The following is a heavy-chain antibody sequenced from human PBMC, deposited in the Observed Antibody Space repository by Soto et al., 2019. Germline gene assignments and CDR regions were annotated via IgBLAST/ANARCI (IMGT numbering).Heavy chain of an antibody. CDR2: ISAYNGNT. V-gene: IGHV1-18*01. J-gene: IGHJ6*02. CDR1: GYTFTSYG. D-gene: IGHD3-3*01. Sequence: QVQLVQSGAEVKKPGASVKVSCKASGYTFTSYGISWVRQAPGQGLEWMGWISAYNGNTNYAQKLQGRVTMTTDTSPSTAYIELRSLRSDDTAVYYCARDSLGSSASYDFWSGYYLHKIHYYSYGMDVWGQGTTVTVSS. CDR3: ARDSLGSSASYDFWSGYYLHKIHYYSYGMDV.